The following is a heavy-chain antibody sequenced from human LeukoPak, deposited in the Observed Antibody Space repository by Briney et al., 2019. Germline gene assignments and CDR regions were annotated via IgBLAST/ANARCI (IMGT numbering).Heavy chain of an antibody. J-gene: IGHJ4*02. CDR2: ISSSGRNI. CDR1: GFTFSDYY. CDR3: ARADYYDSSGYYWVPFDY. Sequence: GGSLRLSCAASGFTFSDYYMIWIRQAPGKGLECVSYISSSGRNIYYADSVKGRFTISRDNSKNTLYLQMNSLRAEDTAVYYCARADYYDSSGYYWVPFDYWGQGTLVTVSS. D-gene: IGHD3-22*01. V-gene: IGHV3-11*04.